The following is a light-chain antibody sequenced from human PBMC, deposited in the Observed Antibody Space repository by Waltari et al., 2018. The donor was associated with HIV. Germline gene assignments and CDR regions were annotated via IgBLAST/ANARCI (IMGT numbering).Light chain of an antibody. CDR1: STERVNDND. Sequence: QSALTQPPPGAGFLGQSVTNSCTGTSTERVNDNDVPWYHKSPGTAPKLMIYDVSNRPSGVPDRFSGSKSGNTASLTISGLQAEDEADYYCSSFTTSITVVFGGGTKLTVL. CDR2: DVS. J-gene: IGLJ2*01. CDR3: SSFTTSITVV. V-gene: IGLV2-18*02.